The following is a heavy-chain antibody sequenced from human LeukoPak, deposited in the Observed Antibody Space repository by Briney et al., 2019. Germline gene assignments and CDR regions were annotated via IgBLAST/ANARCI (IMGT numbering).Heavy chain of an antibody. D-gene: IGHD6-13*01. J-gene: IGHJ4*02. V-gene: IGHV3-13*01. CDR1: GFTFSNYD. CDR3: ASSPAYTSSWEAIDN. Sequence: GGSLRLSCAASGFTFSNYDMRWVRQAAGKGPEWVSAIGTAGDTYYSASVRGRFTISRENARNSLFLQMSGLSAGDTAVYYCASSPAYTSSWEAIDNWGQGTLVTVSS. CDR2: IGTAGDT.